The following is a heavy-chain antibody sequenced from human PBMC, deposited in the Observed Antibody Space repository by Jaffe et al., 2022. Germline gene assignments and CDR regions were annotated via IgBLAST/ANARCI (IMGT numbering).Heavy chain of an antibody. CDR3: ARELIAAAAPSGYMDV. J-gene: IGHJ6*03. Sequence: QVQLVQSGAEVKKPGASVKVSCKASGYTFTSYYMHWVRQAPGQGLEWMGIINPSGGSTSYAQKFQGRVTMTRDTSTSTVYMELSSLRSEDTAVYYCARELIAAAAPSGYMDVWGKGTTVTVSS. D-gene: IGHD6-13*01. V-gene: IGHV1-46*03. CDR2: INPSGGST. CDR1: GYTFTSYY.